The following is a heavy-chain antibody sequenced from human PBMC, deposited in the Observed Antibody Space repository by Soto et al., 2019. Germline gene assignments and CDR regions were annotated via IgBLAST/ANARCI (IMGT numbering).Heavy chain of an antibody. CDR3: ARLAGYGSSGYYLDY. CDR1: GFAFSTYS. J-gene: IGHJ4*02. D-gene: IGHD3-22*01. Sequence: EVQLVESGGGLVKPGGSLSLSCAASGFAFSTYSMNWVRQAPGKGLEWLSSISPSSNYIYYADSVEGRFTISRDNAKDSLNLQINSLRAEDTAVYYCARLAGYGSSGYYLDYWGQGTLVTVSS. V-gene: IGHV3-21*01. CDR2: ISPSSNYI.